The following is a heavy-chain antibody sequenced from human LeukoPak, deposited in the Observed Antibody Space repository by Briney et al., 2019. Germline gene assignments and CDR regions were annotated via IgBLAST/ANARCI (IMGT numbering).Heavy chain of an antibody. CDR3: ARVNYYGIY. CDR2: INHSGST. J-gene: IGHJ4*02. V-gene: IGHV4-34*01. D-gene: IGHD3-10*01. CDR1: GGSISGYY. Sequence: SETLSLTCAVYGGSISGYYWRWIRQHPGKGLEWIGEINHSGSTNYNPSLKSRVTISVDTSKNQFSLKLSSVTAADTAVYYCARVNYYGIYWGQGTLVTVSS.